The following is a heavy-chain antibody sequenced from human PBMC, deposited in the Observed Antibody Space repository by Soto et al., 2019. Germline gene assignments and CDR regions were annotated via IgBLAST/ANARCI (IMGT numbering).Heavy chain of an antibody. V-gene: IGHV1-18*01. D-gene: IGHD3-22*01. CDR3: VKDRDSNSWPARDV. Sequence: QVHLVQSGAEVKKPGASVNVSCKTSGYTFTRNGISWVRQAPGQGLEWMGWISPNSGNIKYAQKLQGRVIMTTATATSTAYMELRSLRSAATAVYYCVKDRDSNSWPARDVWGPGTTVTVSS. CDR1: GYTFTRNG. CDR2: ISPNSGNI. J-gene: IGHJ6*02.